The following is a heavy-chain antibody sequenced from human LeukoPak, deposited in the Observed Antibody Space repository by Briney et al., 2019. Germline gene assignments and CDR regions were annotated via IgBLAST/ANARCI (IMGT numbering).Heavy chain of an antibody. V-gene: IGHV3-15*01. CDR2: IKSKTDGGTT. CDR1: GFTFSNAW. CDR3: TLPAELGLFDY. D-gene: IGHD3-16*01. Sequence: GGSLRLSCAASGFTFSNAWMSWVRQAPGKGLEWVGRIKSKTDGGTTDYAAPVKGRFTISRDDSKNTLYLQMNSLKTEDTAVYYCTLPAELGLFDYWGQGTLVTVSS. J-gene: IGHJ4*02.